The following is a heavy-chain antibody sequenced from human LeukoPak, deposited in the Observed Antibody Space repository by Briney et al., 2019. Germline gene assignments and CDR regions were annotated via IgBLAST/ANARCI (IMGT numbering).Heavy chain of an antibody. CDR1: GGSISSYY. V-gene: IGHV4-59*01. J-gene: IGHJ3*02. CDR3: ARAGANAFDI. CDR2: IYYSGST. Sequence: SETLSLTCTVSGGSISSYYWSWIRQPPGKGLEWIGYIYYSGSTNYNPSLKSRVTISVDTSKNQFSLKLSSVTAADTAVYYCARAGANAFDIWGQGTMVTVSS. D-gene: IGHD7-27*01.